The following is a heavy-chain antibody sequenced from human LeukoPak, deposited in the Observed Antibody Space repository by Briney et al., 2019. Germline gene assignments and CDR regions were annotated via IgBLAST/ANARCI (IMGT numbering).Heavy chain of an antibody. CDR2: IRYDGSNK. V-gene: IGHV3-30*02. J-gene: IGHJ6*02. CDR1: GFTFSSYG. Sequence: GGSLRLSCAASGFTFSSYGMHWVRQAPGKGLEWVAFIRYDGSNKYYADSVKGRFTISRDNSKNTLYLQMNSLRAEDTAVYYCARDRTLVGATENDYYYGMDVWGQGTTVTVS. CDR3: ARDRTLVGATENDYYYGMDV. D-gene: IGHD1-26*01.